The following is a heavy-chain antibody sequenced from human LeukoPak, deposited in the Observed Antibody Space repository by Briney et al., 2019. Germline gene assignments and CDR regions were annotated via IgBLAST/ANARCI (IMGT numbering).Heavy chain of an antibody. Sequence: GGSLRLSCAASGFTFSNYGMHWVRQAPGKGLEWVAIIIHDGSQKSYADSVEGRFTISRDNSKNTLYLQMNSLRAEDTAVYYCAKDMKWNYYGLDRWGQGTLVYVSS. J-gene: IGHJ5*02. CDR2: IIHDGSQK. V-gene: IGHV3-30*18. CDR1: GFTFSNYG. CDR3: AKDMKWNYYGLDR. D-gene: IGHD1-7*01.